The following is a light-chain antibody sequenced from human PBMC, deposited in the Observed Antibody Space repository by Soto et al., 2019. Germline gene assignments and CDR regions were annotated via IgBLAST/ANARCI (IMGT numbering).Light chain of an antibody. Sequence: QSVLTQPASVSGSPGQSITISCIGTSSDVGGYNYVSWYQQHPGKVPKLMVYEVSNRPAGVSYRFSGSKSGNTASLTISGLLAEDEADYYCTSYTSTSTYVFGTGTKLTVL. V-gene: IGLV2-14*01. CDR1: SSDVGGYNY. CDR2: EVS. CDR3: TSYTSTSTYV. J-gene: IGLJ1*01.